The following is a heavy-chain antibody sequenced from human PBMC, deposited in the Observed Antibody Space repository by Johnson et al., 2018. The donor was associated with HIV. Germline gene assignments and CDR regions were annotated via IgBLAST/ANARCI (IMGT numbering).Heavy chain of an antibody. D-gene: IGHD5-24*01. Sequence: VQVVESGGGVVRPGESLRLSCAASGFTFDDYDMSWVRQAPGQGLEWVGRIKSKSDGGTTDYRAPVKGRFTISRDDSKNTLYLQMNSLRAEDTAVYYCAKGGMATIEGDAFDIWGQGTMVTVSS. CDR2: IKSKSDGGTT. CDR3: AKGGMATIEGDAFDI. V-gene: IGHV3-15*01. J-gene: IGHJ3*02. CDR1: GFTFDDYD.